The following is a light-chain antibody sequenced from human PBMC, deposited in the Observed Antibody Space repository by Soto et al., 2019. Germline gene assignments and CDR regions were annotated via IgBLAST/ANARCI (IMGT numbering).Light chain of an antibody. CDR2: DAS. Sequence: AIQLTQSPSSLSASVGDRVTITCRASQGISSALAWYQQKPGQAPKLLIYDASSLECGVPSRFSGSGSGTDFTLTISSLQPEDFATYYCQQFNSYPRTFGPGTKVDIK. CDR3: QQFNSYPRT. V-gene: IGKV1-13*02. J-gene: IGKJ3*01. CDR1: QGISSA.